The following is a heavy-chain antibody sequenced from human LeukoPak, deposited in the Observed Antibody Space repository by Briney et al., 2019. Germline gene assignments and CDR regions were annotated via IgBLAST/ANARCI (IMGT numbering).Heavy chain of an antibody. CDR1: GGSVSSGSYY. CDR3: ARGTGYYGSGSYPTTRFDP. D-gene: IGHD3-10*01. CDR2: IYYSGST. J-gene: IGHJ5*02. Sequence: PSETLSLTCTVSGGSVSSGSYYWSWIRQPPGKGLEWIGYIYYSGSTNYNPSLKSRVTISVDTSKNQFSLKPSSVTAADTAVYYCARGTGYYGSGSYPTTRFDPWGQGTLVTVSS. V-gene: IGHV4-61*01.